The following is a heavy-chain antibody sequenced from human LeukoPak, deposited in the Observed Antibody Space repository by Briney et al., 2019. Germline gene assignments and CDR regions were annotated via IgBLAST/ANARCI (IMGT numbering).Heavy chain of an antibody. CDR3: ARETPNSGSYGGPFDY. CDR2: IYYTGST. CDR1: GCSISSYY. J-gene: IGHJ4*02. Sequence: PSETLSLTCTVSGCSISSYYWSWLRQPPGKGLEWIAYIYYTGSTNYNPSLKSRLTTSVDTSKKQFSLKLSSVTAADTAVYYCARETPNSGSYGGPFDYWGQGTLGTVSS. D-gene: IGHD1-26*01. V-gene: IGHV4-59*01.